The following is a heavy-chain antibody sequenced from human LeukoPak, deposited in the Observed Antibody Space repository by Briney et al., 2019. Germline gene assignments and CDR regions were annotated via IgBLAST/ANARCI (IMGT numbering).Heavy chain of an antibody. CDR3: AKADTIFGVRYWYFDL. CDR2: ISGSGGST. V-gene: IGHV3-23*01. CDR1: GFTFSSYA. J-gene: IGHJ2*01. Sequence: PGGSLRLSCAASGFTFSSYAMSWVRQAPGKGLEWVSAISGSGGSTYYADSVKGRFTISRDNSKNTLYLQMNSLRAEDTAVYYCAKADTIFGVRYWYFDLWGRGTLVTVSS. D-gene: IGHD3-3*01.